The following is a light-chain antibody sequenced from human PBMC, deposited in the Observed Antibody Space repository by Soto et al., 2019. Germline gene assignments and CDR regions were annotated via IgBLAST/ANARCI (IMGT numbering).Light chain of an antibody. CDR3: QQRSNWPFT. Sequence: EIVLTQSPATLSLSPGERATLSCRASQSVSSYLAWYQQKPGQAPRLLISDASNRATGIPARFSGSGSWTDFTLTISCLEPEDFAVYYCQQRSNWPFTCGPGNKVDIK. V-gene: IGKV3-11*01. CDR1: QSVSSY. J-gene: IGKJ3*01. CDR2: DAS.